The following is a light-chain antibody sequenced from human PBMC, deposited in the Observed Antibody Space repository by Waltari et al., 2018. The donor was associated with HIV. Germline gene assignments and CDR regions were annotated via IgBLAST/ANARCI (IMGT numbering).Light chain of an antibody. Sequence: QSVLTQPPSASGTPGQRVTISCSGSSSNLGPNTVHWYQPLPGSAPKLLIYSNNQRPSGVPDRFSASKSGTSASLAISGLRSEDEAEYYCAAWDENLNGLFGGGTKLTVL. CDR2: SNN. CDR1: SSNLGPNT. J-gene: IGLJ3*02. V-gene: IGLV1-44*01. CDR3: AAWDENLNGL.